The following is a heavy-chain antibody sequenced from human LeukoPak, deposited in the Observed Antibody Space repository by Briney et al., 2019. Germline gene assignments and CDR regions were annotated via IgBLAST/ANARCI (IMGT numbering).Heavy chain of an antibody. V-gene: IGHV1-8*01. Sequence: ASVKVSCKASGYTFTSYDINWVRQATGQGLEWMGWMNPNSGNTGYAQKFQGGVTMTRNTSISTAYMELSSLRSEDTAVYYCARGSYLIVVPAAILHNWFDPWGQGTLVTVSS. J-gene: IGHJ5*02. CDR1: GYTFTSYD. D-gene: IGHD2-2*02. CDR2: MNPNSGNT. CDR3: ARGSYLIVVPAAILHNWFDP.